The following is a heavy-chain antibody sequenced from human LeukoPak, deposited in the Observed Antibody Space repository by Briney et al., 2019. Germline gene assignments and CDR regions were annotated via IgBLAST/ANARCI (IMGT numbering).Heavy chain of an antibody. Sequence: SETLSLTCAVSGGSISSSNWWSWVRQPPGKGLEWIGEIYHSGSTNYNPSLKSRVTISVDKSKNQFSLKLSSVTAADTAVYYCAIGSGYYGYNFDYWGQGTLVTVSS. CDR1: GGSISSSNW. CDR3: AIGSGYYGYNFDY. J-gene: IGHJ4*02. D-gene: IGHD3-22*01. CDR2: IYHSGST. V-gene: IGHV4-4*02.